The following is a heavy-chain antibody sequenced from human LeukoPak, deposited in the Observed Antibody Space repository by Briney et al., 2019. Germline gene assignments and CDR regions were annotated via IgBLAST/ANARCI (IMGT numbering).Heavy chain of an antibody. V-gene: IGHV4-39*01. J-gene: IGHJ4*02. Sequence: PSETLSLTCTVSGGSISSSSYYWGWIRQPPGKGLEWIGSTYYSGSTYYNPSLKSRVTISVDTSKNQFSLKLSSVTAADTAVYYCASAYYYDSSGYLNVSYYFDYWGQGTLVTVSS. CDR3: ASAYYYDSSGYLNVSYYFDY. D-gene: IGHD3-22*01. CDR2: TYYSGST. CDR1: GGSISSSSYY.